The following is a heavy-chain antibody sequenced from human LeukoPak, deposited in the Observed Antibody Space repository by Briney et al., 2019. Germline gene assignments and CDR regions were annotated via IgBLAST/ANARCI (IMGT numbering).Heavy chain of an antibody. V-gene: IGHV4-61*02. J-gene: IGHJ3*02. Sequence: SETLSLTRTVSGGSISRGSYYWSWIRQPAGNGLEWIVRIYTSGSTNYNPSLKSRVTISVDTSKNQFSLKLSSVTAADTAVYYCAREKPFLEWLLYSGDAFDIWGQGTMVTVSS. CDR1: GGSISRGSYY. CDR3: AREKPFLEWLLYSGDAFDI. CDR2: IYTSGST. D-gene: IGHD3-3*02.